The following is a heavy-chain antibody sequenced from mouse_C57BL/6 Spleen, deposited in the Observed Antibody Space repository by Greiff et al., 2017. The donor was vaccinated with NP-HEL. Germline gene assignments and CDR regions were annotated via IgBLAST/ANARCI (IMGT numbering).Heavy chain of an antibody. D-gene: IGHD1-1*02. J-gene: IGHJ3*01. V-gene: IGHV14-3*01. CDR1: GFTFTNTY. CDR2: IDPANGNT. CDR3: SRRGADYSFAY. Sequence: EVQLQQSVAELVRPGASVKLSCTASGFTFTNTYMHWVKQRPEPGLEWIGRIDPANGNTKYAPKFQGKATLTVDPSSHTAYLPLSSLTAEDTASYFCSRRGADYSFAYWGQGTLVTVSA.